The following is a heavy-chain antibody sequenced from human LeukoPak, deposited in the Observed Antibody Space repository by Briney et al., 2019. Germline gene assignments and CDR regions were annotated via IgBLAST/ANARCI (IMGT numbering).Heavy chain of an antibody. J-gene: IGHJ4*02. V-gene: IGHV4-31*03. Sequence: SETLSLTCTVSGGSISSGGYYWSWIRQYPGPGLEWIGYIYYSGSTYYNPSLKSRVTISVDTSKNQFSLKLSSVTAADTAVYYCARTNYGGYLFDYWGQGALVTVSS. CDR1: GGSISSGGYY. D-gene: IGHD5-12*01. CDR3: ARTNYGGYLFDY. CDR2: IYYSGST.